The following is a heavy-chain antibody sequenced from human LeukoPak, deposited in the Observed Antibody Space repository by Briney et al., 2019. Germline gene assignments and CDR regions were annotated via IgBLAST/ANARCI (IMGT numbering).Heavy chain of an antibody. J-gene: IGHJ5*02. CDR2: IYYSGST. CDR1: GGSISSSSYY. Sequence: SETLSLTCTVSGGSISSSSYYWGWIRQPPGKGLEWIGSIYYSGSTYYNPSLKSRVTISVDTSKNQFSLKLSSVTAADTAVYYCARESGYVYNWFDPWGQGTLVTVSS. D-gene: IGHD5-12*01. CDR3: ARESGYVYNWFDP. V-gene: IGHV4-39*02.